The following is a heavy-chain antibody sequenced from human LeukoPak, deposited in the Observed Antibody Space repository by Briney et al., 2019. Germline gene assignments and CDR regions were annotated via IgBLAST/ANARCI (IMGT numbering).Heavy chain of an antibody. CDR2: IIHIFGTA. J-gene: IGHJ3*02. D-gene: IGHD3-22*01. CDR3: AREHYYDSSGYLSAFDI. V-gene: IGHV1-69*05. CDR1: GGTFSSYA. Sequence: ASVKVSCKASGGTFSSYAISWVRQAPGQGLEWMGGIIHIFGTANYAQKFQGRVTITTDESTSTAYMELSSLRSEDTAVYYCAREHYYDSSGYLSAFDIWGQGTMVTVSS.